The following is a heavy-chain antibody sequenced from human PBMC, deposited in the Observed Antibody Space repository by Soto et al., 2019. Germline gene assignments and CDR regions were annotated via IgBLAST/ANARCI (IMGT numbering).Heavy chain of an antibody. V-gene: IGHV4-31*03. CDR2: IYYSGSA. J-gene: IGHJ4*02. Sequence: PSETLSLTCTVSGGSISSGGYYWSWIRQHPGKGLEWIGYIYYSGSAYYNPSLKSRVTISVDTSKNQFSLKLSSVTAADTAVYYCARERAGLSSGDDYWGQGTLVTVSS. CDR1: GGSISSGGYY. CDR3: ARERAGLSSGDDY. D-gene: IGHD3-22*01.